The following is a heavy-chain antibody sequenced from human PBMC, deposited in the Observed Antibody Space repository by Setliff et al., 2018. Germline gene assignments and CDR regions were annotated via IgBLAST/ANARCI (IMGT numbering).Heavy chain of an antibody. CDR1: GYTFTSYW. D-gene: IGHD6-25*01. Sequence: PGESLKISCKGSGYTFTSYWIGWVRQMPGKGLEWLGIIYPSDSHTRYSPSFQGQVTISADRSINTAYLEWSSLQASDTAMYYCARRADGYNDFFDSWGQGTLVTVSS. V-gene: IGHV5-51*01. J-gene: IGHJ4*02. CDR2: IYPSDSHT. CDR3: ARRADGYNDFFDS.